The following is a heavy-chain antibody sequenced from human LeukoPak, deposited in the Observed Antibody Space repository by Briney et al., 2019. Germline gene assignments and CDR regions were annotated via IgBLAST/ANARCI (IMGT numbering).Heavy chain of an antibody. V-gene: IGHV4-59*06. Sequence: SETLSLTCTVSGGSISSYYWSWIRQHPGKGLEWIGYIHYSGSTYYNPSLKSRVTISVDTSKNQFSLKLSSVTAADTAVYYCARVPTIFGVVPDIWGQGTMVTVSS. J-gene: IGHJ3*02. D-gene: IGHD3-3*01. CDR1: GGSISSYY. CDR3: ARVPTIFGVVPDI. CDR2: IHYSGST.